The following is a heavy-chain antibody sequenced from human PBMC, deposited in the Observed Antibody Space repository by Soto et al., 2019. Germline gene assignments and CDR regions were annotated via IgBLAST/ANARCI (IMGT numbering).Heavy chain of an antibody. V-gene: IGHV1-69*13. CDR3: ARGRYYGSGSYYYYGMDG. CDR2: IIPIFGTA. Sequence: SVKVSFNASGGPFTSCAICWLRQAPGDGLEWMGGIIPIFGTANYAQKFQGRVTITADESTSTAYMELSSLRSEDTAVYYCARGRYYGSGSYYYYGMDGWGQGTTVTVSS. CDR1: GGPFTSCA. J-gene: IGHJ6*02. D-gene: IGHD3-10*01.